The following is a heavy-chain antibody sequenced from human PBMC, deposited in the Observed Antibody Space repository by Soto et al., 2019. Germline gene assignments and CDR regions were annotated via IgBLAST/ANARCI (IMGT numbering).Heavy chain of an antibody. CDR3: ARSGAVPYYYYGLDV. Sequence: QVQLVQSGAEVRKPGASVKVSCKTSGYTFSRSGISWVRQAPGQGLEWMGWISTYNGDANYAQKLQGRVTMTTDTATSTALMELGSLTSDDTAVYYGARSGAVPYYYYGLDVWGQGTTVTVSS. CDR1: GYTFSRSG. CDR2: ISTYNGDA. J-gene: IGHJ6*02. D-gene: IGHD1-26*01. V-gene: IGHV1-18*01.